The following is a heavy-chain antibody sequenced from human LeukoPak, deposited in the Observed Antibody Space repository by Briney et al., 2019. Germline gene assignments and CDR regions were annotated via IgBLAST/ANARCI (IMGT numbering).Heavy chain of an antibody. V-gene: IGHV3-23*01. Sequence: GGSLRLSCAASGFTFSSYAMSWVRQAPGKGLEWVSAISGGGGSTYYADSVKGRFTISRDNSKNTLYLQMNSLRAEDTAVYYCAKALGSGSYYYYYGMDVWGQGTTVTVSS. CDR3: AKALGSGSYYYYYGMDV. J-gene: IGHJ6*02. CDR1: GFTFSSYA. CDR2: ISGGGGST. D-gene: IGHD1-26*01.